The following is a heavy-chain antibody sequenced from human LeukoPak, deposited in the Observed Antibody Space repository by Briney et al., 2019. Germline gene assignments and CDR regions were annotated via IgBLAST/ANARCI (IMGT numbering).Heavy chain of an antibody. J-gene: IGHJ4*02. Sequence: SGPALVKPTQTLTLTCTFSGFSLSTSGMCVSWIRQPPGKALEWLARIDWDDDKYYSTSLKTRLTISKDTSKNQVVLTMTNMDPVDTATYYCARTAEYNWNAEGFDYWGQGTLVTVSS. CDR2: IDWDDDK. CDR1: GFSLSTSGMC. D-gene: IGHD1-1*01. CDR3: ARTAEYNWNAEGFDY. V-gene: IGHV2-70*11.